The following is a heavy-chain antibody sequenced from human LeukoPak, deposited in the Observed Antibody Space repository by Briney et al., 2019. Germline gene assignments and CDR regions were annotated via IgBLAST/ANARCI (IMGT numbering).Heavy chain of an antibody. J-gene: IGHJ3*02. CDR2: IWYDGSNK. D-gene: IGHD1-1*01. CDR1: GFTFSSYG. CDR3: ARDPTGPGDAFDI. Sequence: PGGSLRLSCAASGFTFSSYGMHWVRQAPGKGLEWVAVIWYDGSNKYYADFVKGRFTISRHNSKNTLYLQMNRLRAEDTAVYYCARDPTGPGDAFDIWGQGTMVTVSS. V-gene: IGHV3-33*01.